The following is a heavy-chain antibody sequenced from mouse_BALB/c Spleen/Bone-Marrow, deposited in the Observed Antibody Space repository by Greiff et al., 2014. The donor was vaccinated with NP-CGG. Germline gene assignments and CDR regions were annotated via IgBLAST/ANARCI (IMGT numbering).Heavy chain of an antibody. CDR1: GFNIKDTY. CDR3: ASYRYGWYFDV. J-gene: IGHJ1*01. CDR2: IDPANGNT. V-gene: IGHV14-3*02. D-gene: IGHD2-14*01. Sequence: VQLKESGAELVKPGASVKLSCTASGFNIKDTYMHWVKQRPEQGLEWIGRIDPANGNTKYDPKFQGKATITADTSSNTAYLQLSSLISEDTAVYYCASYRYGWYFDVWGAGTTVTVSS.